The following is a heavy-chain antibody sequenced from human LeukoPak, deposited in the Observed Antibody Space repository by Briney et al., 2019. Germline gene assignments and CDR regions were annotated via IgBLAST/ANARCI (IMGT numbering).Heavy chain of an antibody. J-gene: IGHJ3*01. CDR1: GLNLTTYA. V-gene: IGHV3-23*01. Sequence: GGSLRLSCAASGLNLTTYAMGWVRQAPGKGLEWVSVISDRGDSTYYGDSVKGRFTISRDSSKNTLYLQMNSLGGEDTALYYCAKGRWGLTINNFDLWGQGTMVTVSS. CDR3: AKGRWGLTINNFDL. D-gene: IGHD3/OR15-3a*01. CDR2: ISDRGDST.